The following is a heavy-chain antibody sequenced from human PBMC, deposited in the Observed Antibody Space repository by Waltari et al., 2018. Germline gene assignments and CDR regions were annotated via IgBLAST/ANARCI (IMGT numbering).Heavy chain of an antibody. D-gene: IGHD6-6*01. CDR3: AKDQSRGQLVPFDY. V-gene: IGHV3-23*03. CDR2: IYSGGSST. J-gene: IGHJ4*02. CDR1: GFTFSSNA. Sequence: EVQLLESGGGLVQPGGSLRLSCAASGFTFSSNAMSWVRQAPGKGLEWVSVIYSGGSSTYYADSVKGRFTISRDNSKNTLYLQMNSLRAEDTAVYYCAKDQSRGQLVPFDYWGQGTLVTVSS.